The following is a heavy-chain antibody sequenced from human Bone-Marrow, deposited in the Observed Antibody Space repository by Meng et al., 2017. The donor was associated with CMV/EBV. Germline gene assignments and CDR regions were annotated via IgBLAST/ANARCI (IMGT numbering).Heavy chain of an antibody. CDR1: GYTFTVYY. J-gene: IGHJ6*02. CDR2: ISPNSGGT. CDR3: ARVIFPYSSGWYAHYYYYYGMDV. V-gene: IGHV1-2*02. D-gene: IGHD6-19*01. Sequence: ASVKVSCKASGYTFTVYYMHWVRQAPGQGLEWMGWISPNSGGTNYAQKFQGRVTMTTDTSTSTAYMELRSLRSDDTAVYYCARVIFPYSSGWYAHYYYYYGMDVWGQGTTVTVSS.